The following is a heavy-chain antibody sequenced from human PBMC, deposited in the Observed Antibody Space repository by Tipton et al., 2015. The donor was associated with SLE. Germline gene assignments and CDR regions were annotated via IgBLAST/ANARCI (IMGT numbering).Heavy chain of an antibody. D-gene: IGHD4-17*01. CDR3: ARLPTGFPNWFDP. CDR2: IHYSGTT. J-gene: IGHJ5*02. CDR1: GFSISSSSYT. V-gene: IGHV4-39*01. Sequence: TLSLTCTVSGFSISSSSYTWGWIRQPPGKGLEWIGTIHYSGTTYYNPSLRSRVTISVDTSKNQFSLKLSSVTAADTAVYYCARLPTGFPNWFDPWGQGTLVTVPS.